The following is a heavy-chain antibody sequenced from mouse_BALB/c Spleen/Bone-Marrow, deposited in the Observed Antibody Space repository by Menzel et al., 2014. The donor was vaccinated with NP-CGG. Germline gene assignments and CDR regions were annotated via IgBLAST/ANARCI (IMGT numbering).Heavy chain of an antibody. Sequence: EVQLQQSGAELMKPGASVKLSCTASGFNIKDTHMHWVKQRPEQGPEWIGRIDPANGNTKYDPKFQGKATITAGTSSNTAYLQLSSLTSEDTAVYYCASYYYGSSSFAYWGQGTLVTVSA. CDR3: ASYYYGSSSFAY. V-gene: IGHV14-3*02. J-gene: IGHJ3*01. CDR1: GFNIKDTH. D-gene: IGHD1-1*01. CDR2: IDPANGNT.